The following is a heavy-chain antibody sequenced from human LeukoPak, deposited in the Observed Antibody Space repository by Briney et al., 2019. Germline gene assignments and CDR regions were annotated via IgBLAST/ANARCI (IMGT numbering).Heavy chain of an antibody. CDR1: GGPISSGAYY. CDR2: IYYSGST. D-gene: IGHD4-23*01. Sequence: SETLSLTCTVSGGPISSGAYYWSWIRQHPGKGLECIGYIYYSGSTYYNPSLKSRVTISVDTSKNQFSLKLNSVTAADTAVYYCARLSTVVTLPFDYWGQGTLVTVSS. J-gene: IGHJ4*02. V-gene: IGHV4-31*03. CDR3: ARLSTVVTLPFDY.